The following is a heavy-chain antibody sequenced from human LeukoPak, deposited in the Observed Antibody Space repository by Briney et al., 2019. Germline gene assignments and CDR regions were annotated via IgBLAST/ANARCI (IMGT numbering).Heavy chain of an antibody. J-gene: IGHJ4*02. CDR2: ISGSGGST. CDR3: AKDYGYSYGLGFDY. Sequence: GGSLRLSCVASGFTVSSNYMSWVRQAPGKGLEWVSAISGSGGSTYYADSVKGRFTISRDNSKNTLYLQMNSLRAEDTAVYYCAKDYGYSYGLGFDYWGQGTLVTVSS. D-gene: IGHD5-18*01. CDR1: GFTVSSNY. V-gene: IGHV3-23*01.